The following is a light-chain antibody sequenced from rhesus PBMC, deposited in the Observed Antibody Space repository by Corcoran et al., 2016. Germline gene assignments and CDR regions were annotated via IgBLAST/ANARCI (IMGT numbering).Light chain of an antibody. J-gene: IGLJ2*01. V-gene: IGLV1-64*01. CDR3: QSEESSLSAGL. CDR2: EHT. CDR1: SSHLGGYY. Sequence: QSVLTQPPSVSGAPGERVTISCTGRSSHLGGYYVSWYQQLPGTVPKLLNYEHTKRPSGLSDRFPGSKSGTSASLTIPGLQSEDGADEYCQSEESSLSAGLFGGGHRLTVL.